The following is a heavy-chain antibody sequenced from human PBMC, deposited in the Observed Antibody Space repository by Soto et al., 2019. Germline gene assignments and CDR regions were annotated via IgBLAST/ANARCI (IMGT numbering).Heavy chain of an antibody. J-gene: IGHJ4*02. CDR2: TYFRSKWYN. Sequence: SPTLSLTCVISGDSVSSNTASWNWIRQSPSRGLEWLGRTYFRSKWYNDYAASVKSRIIVIPTTSIYQCALQLNAVTPENTSMYFCAKGDNLGPKTGYAFDTWGQGVMVTVSS. CDR1: GDSVSSNTAS. CDR3: AKGDNLGPKTGYAFDT. V-gene: IGHV6-1*01. D-gene: IGHD5-12*01.